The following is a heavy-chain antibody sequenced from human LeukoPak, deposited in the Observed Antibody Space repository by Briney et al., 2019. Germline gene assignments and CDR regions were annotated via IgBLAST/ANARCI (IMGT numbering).Heavy chain of an antibody. CDR2: ISSSSSTI. CDR3: ARAEYSGSYPFDY. J-gene: IGHJ4*02. D-gene: IGHD1-26*01. CDR1: GFSFSSYS. Sequence: GGSLKLSCAASGFSFSSYSMNWARQSPGKGLEWDSYISSSSSTISYADSVKGRFTISRDNAKNSLYLQMNSLRAEDTAVYYCARAEYSGSYPFDYWGQGTLVTVSS. V-gene: IGHV3-48*01.